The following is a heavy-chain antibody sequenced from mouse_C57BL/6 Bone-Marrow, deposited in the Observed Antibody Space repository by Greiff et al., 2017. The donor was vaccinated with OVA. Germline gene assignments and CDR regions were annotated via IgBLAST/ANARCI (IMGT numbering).Heavy chain of an antibody. D-gene: IGHD1-1*01. V-gene: IGHV1-52*01. CDR3: VREKAYYYGGTWFAY. CDR1: GYTFTSYW. J-gene: IGHJ3*01. CDR2: IDPSDSET. Sequence: QVQLQQPGAELVRPGSSVKLSCKASGYTFTSYWMHWVKQRPIQGLEWIGNIDPSDSETHYNQKFKDKATLTVDKSSSTAYMQLSSLTSEDSAVYYCVREKAYYYGGTWFAYWGQGTLVTVSA.